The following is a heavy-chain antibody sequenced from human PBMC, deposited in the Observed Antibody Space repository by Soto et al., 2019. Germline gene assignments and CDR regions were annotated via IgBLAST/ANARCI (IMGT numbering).Heavy chain of an antibody. V-gene: IGHV1-46*03. J-gene: IGHJ4*02. D-gene: IGHD6-25*01. CDR1: GYTFTSYY. Sequence: ASVKVSFKASGYTFTSYYMHWVRQAPGQGLEWMGIINPSGGSTSYAQKFQGRVTMTRDTSTSTVYMELSSLRSEDTAVYYCARGGIAAADAGDTFDYGGKETRSTVPS. CDR3: ARGGIAAADAGDTFDY. CDR2: INPSGGST.